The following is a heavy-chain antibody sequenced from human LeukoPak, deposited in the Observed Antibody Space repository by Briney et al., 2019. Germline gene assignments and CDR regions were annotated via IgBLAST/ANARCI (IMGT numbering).Heavy chain of an antibody. Sequence: PSETLSLTCTVSGGSISSYYWSWIRQPAGKGLEWIGRIYTSGSTNYNPSLKSRVTMSVDTSKNQFSLKLSSVTAADTAVYYCARDPEGLMAQSPYYFDYWGQGTLVTVSS. D-gene: IGHD3-16*01. CDR2: IYTSGST. CDR1: GGSISSYY. J-gene: IGHJ4*02. CDR3: ARDPEGLMAQSPYYFDY. V-gene: IGHV4-4*07.